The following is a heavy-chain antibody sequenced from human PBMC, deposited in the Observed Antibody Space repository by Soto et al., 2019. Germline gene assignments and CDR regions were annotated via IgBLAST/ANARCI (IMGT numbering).Heavy chain of an antibody. D-gene: IGHD2-21*02. V-gene: IGHV1-18*01. Sequence: QVQLVQSGAEVKKPGASVKVSCKASGYTFTSYGISWVRQAPGQGLEWMGWISAYNGNTNYAQKLQGRVTITTDTSTSPAYRELRSLSSDDTAVYYCARAAGGVTHFDYWGQGTLVTVSS. CDR2: ISAYNGNT. CDR3: ARAAGGVTHFDY. J-gene: IGHJ4*02. CDR1: GYTFTSYG.